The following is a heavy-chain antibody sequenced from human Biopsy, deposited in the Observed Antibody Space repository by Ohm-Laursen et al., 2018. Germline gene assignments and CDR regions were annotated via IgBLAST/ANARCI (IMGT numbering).Heavy chain of an antibody. CDR1: GGTSSNFA. J-gene: IGHJ4*02. CDR3: ASLEDRTFDK. CDR2: IIPILHVP. V-gene: IGHV1-69*04. Sequence: SSVKVSCKASGGTSSNFAINWVRQAPGQGLEWMGRIIPILHVPTYAQSFQGRVTISADKSTSTAYMELSGLRSEDTAVYYCASLEDRTFDKWGQGTLVTVSS.